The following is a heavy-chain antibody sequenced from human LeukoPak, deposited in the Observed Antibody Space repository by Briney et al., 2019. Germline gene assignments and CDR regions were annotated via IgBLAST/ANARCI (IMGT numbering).Heavy chain of an antibody. D-gene: IGHD3-10*01. CDR2: IWYDGSNK. J-gene: IGHJ4*02. V-gene: IGHV3-33*01. CDR1: GFTFSSYG. CDR3: ARDSGSGSFYFDY. Sequence: PGRSLRLSCAASGFTFSSYGMHWVRQAPGKGLEWVAVIWYDGSNKYYADSVKGRFTISRDNSKNTLYLQMNSLRAEDTAVYYCARDSGSGSFYFDYWGQGTLVTVSS.